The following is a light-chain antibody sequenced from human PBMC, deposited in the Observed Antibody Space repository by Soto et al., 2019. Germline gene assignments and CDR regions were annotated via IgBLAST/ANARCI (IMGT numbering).Light chain of an antibody. CDR3: QQYNSYSWT. CDR1: QSISSW. V-gene: IGKV1-5*03. Sequence: DIQMTQSPSTLSASVGDRVTITCRASQSISSWLAWYQQKPGKAPKLLIYKASSLESGVPSRFSGSGSGTEFTLTISSLQPDDFATYYCQQYNSYSWTFGQGTTGDI. J-gene: IGKJ1*01. CDR2: KAS.